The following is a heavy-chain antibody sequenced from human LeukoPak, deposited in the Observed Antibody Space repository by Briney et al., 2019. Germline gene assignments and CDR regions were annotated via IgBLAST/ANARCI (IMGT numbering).Heavy chain of an antibody. CDR3: ARERSDWNYVYHYYRYYMDV. Sequence: GGSLRLSCAASGFTLSSHWMSWVRQAPGKGLEWVANVKQDGSEKYYVDSVKGRFTISRDNAKNSLFLQMNSLRAEDTAVYYCARERSDWNYVYHYYRYYMDVWGKGSTVTVSS. CDR1: GFTLSSHW. D-gene: IGHD1-7*01. V-gene: IGHV3-7*01. J-gene: IGHJ6*03. CDR2: VKQDGSEK.